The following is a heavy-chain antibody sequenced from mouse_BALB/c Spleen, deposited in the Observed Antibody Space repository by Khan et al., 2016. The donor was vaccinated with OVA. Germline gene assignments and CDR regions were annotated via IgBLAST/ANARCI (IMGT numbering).Heavy chain of an antibody. CDR1: GYTFTNYW. Sequence: QVQLQQSGAELVKPGASVKLSCKTSGYTFTNYWIQWIKQRPGQGLEWIGQIFPGTGTTYYNQNFKGKATLTVDTSSNTAYMHLSSLTSEDSAVYCCARGYFGNYEFVYWGQGTLVTVSP. V-gene: IGHV1S132*01. CDR2: IFPGTGTT. J-gene: IGHJ3*01. CDR3: ARGYFGNYEFVY. D-gene: IGHD2-1*01.